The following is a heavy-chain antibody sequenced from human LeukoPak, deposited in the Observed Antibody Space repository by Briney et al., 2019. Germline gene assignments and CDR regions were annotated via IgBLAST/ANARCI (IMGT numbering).Heavy chain of an antibody. V-gene: IGHV3-23*01. CDR1: GFTFSSYW. J-gene: IGHJ6*02. D-gene: IGHD4-17*01. CDR2: ISGSGGST. CDR3: AKGNYGDLAFYYGMDV. Sequence: GGSLRLSCAASGFTFSSYWMHWVRQAPGKGLEWVSAISGSGGSTYYADSVKGRFTISRDNSKNTLYLQMNSLRAEDTAVYYCAKGNYGDLAFYYGMDVWGQGTTVTVSS.